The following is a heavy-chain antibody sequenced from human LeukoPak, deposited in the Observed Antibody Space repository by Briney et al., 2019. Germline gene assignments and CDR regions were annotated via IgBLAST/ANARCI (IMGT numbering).Heavy chain of an antibody. CDR2: IYHIGST. J-gene: IGHJ5*02. Sequence: PSETLSLTSAVSGGSISSSNWWSWVRQPPGKGLEWTGEIYHIGSTNYHPSLKSRVTISVDKSKNQFSLKLSSVTAADTAVYYCARDGMYYYGLGRRGWFDPWGQGTLVTVSS. V-gene: IGHV4-4*02. CDR3: ARDGMYYYGLGRRGWFDP. CDR1: GGSISSSNW. D-gene: IGHD3-10*01.